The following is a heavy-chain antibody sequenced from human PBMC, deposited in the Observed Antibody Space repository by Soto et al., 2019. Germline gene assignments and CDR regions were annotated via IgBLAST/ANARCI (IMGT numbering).Heavy chain of an antibody. CDR1: GDSVSSNDAV. CDR2: AYYRSIWQT. V-gene: IGHV6-1*01. Sequence: QVHLQQSGPGLVKPSQTLSLTCAISGDSVSSNDAVWNWIRQSPSRGLEWLGRAYYRSIWQTEYAVSVKGPMTITRDASKNQFSLQLNSVTPEDTAMYYCARLVGNSWLEHWGQGTLVTVSA. D-gene: IGHD6-6*01. CDR3: ARLVGNSWLEH. J-gene: IGHJ5*02.